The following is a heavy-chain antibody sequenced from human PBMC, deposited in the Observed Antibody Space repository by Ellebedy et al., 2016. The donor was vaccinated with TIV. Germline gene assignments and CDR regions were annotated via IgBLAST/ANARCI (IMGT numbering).Heavy chain of an antibody. CDR1: GFSFTRYD. Sequence: GGSLRLSXAASGFSFTRYDMHWVRQRAGKGLEWVSAIGAAGDTYYPDSVKGRFTISKDNAKNSLSLLMNTLSVGDTAVYYCVRGSQYDILSGHLAFDYWGQGALVTVSS. CDR3: VRGSQYDILSGHLAFDY. CDR2: IGAAGDT. V-gene: IGHV3-13*01. D-gene: IGHD3-9*01. J-gene: IGHJ4*02.